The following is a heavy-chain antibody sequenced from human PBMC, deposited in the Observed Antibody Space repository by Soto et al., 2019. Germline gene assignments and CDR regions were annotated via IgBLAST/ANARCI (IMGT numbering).Heavy chain of an antibody. CDR3: AREWCTSTSCYGADY. CDR2: VTAHNGDT. V-gene: IGHV1-18*01. CDR1: GYTFTDFG. J-gene: IGHJ4*02. D-gene: IGHD2-2*01. Sequence: GASVKVSCKASGYTFTDFGISWVRQAPGQGLEWMGWVTAHNGDTKYAQKFRGRVTMTTDTSTSTVYMDLGSLTADDTAVYYCAREWCTSTSCYGADYWGQGTLVTVSS.